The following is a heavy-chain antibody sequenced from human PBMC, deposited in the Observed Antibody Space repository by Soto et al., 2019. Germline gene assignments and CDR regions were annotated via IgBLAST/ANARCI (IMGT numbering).Heavy chain of an antibody. CDR2: IYYSGST. D-gene: IGHD3-3*01. J-gene: IGHJ6*02. CDR3: ARLYDFWSGYYYPLYYYGMDV. V-gene: IGHV4-39*01. CDR1: GGSISSSSYY. Sequence: SETLSLTCTVSGGSISSSSYYWGWIRQPPGKGLEWIGSIYYSGSTYYNPSLKSRVTISVDTSKNQFSLKLSSVTAADTAVYYCARLYDFWSGYYYPLYYYGMDVWGQGTTVTVSS.